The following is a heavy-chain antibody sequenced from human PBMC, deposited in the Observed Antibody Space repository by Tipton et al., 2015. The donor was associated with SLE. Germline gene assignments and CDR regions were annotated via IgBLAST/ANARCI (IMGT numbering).Heavy chain of an antibody. J-gene: IGHJ4*02. Sequence: QVQLVQSGAEVRKPGASVRVSCKTSGYSFADYDITWVRQAPGQRLEWMGWISAYNGNTNYAQKLQGRVTMTTDTSTSTAYMELRSLRSDDTAVYYCALRWPDTWTTVYWGQGTLVTVSS. CDR2: ISAYNGNT. V-gene: IGHV1-18*01. D-gene: IGHD5-12*01. CDR1: GYSFADYD. CDR3: ALRWPDTWTTVY.